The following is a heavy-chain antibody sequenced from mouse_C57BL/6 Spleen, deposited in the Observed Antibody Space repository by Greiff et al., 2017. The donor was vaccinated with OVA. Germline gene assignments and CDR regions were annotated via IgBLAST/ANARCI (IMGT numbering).Heavy chain of an antibody. CDR3: ANDSITTVDYAMDY. CDR1: GYAFSSSW. Sequence: VQLQQSGPELVKPGASVKISCKASGYAFSSSWMNWVKQRPGKGLEWIGRIYPGDGDTNYNGKFKGKATLTADKSSSTAYMQLSSLTSEDSAVYFCANDSITTVDYAMDYWGQGTSVTVSS. CDR2: IYPGDGDT. J-gene: IGHJ4*01. D-gene: IGHD1-1*01. V-gene: IGHV1-82*01.